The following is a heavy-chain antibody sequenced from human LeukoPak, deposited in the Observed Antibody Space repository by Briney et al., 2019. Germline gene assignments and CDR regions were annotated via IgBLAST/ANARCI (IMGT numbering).Heavy chain of an antibody. CDR1: GFTVGSNY. J-gene: IGHJ4*02. CDR3: ARDESLEYFDY. CDR2: IYSGGST. D-gene: IGHD6-19*01. V-gene: IGHV3-53*01. Sequence: PGGSLRLSCAASGFTVGSNYMSWVRQAPGKGLEWVSVIYSGGSTYYADSVKGRFTISRDNSKNTLYLQMNSLRAEDTAVYYCARDESLEYFDYWGQGTLVTVSS.